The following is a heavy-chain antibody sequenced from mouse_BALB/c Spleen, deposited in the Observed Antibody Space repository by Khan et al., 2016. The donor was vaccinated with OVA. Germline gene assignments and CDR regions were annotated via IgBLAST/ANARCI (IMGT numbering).Heavy chain of an antibody. CDR1: GYTFTSNT. J-gene: IGHJ4*01. CDR3: ARRTTGYAMDY. V-gene: IGHV1-4*01. D-gene: IGHD2-14*01. Sequence: QVQLQQPGAELARPGASVKMSCEASGYTFTSNTMHWVKQRPGQGLEWIGYINPRSGYTNYNQKFMDKATLTADKSSSTAYMQLSSLTSEDSAVYYCARRTTGYAMDYWGQGTSVIVSS. CDR2: INPRSGYT.